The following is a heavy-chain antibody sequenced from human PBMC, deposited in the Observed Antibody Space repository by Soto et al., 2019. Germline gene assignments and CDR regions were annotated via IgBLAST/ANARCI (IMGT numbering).Heavy chain of an antibody. CDR2: INAGNGNT. D-gene: IGHD6-6*01. CDR3: ASGVKQLVRVAFDI. Sequence: QVRLVQSGDEVKNPWASLKVSCKASGYTFTSYAMHWVRQVPGQSLEWMGWINAGNGNTKYSQKFQGRVTITRDTSESTAYMGLSSLRSEDTAVYYCASGVKQLVRVAFDICGQVTMVTVSS. J-gene: IGHJ3*02. V-gene: IGHV1-3*01. CDR1: GYTFTSYA.